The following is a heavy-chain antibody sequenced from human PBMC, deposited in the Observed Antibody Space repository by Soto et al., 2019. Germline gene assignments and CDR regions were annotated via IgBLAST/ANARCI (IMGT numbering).Heavy chain of an antibody. J-gene: IGHJ3*02. V-gene: IGHV4-31*03. Sequence: SETLSLTCTVSGGSISSGGYYWSWIRQHPGKGLEWIGYIYYSGSTYYNPSLKSRVTISVDTSKNQFSLKLSSVTAADTAVYYCARVGSCSGGSCLAFAIWGQGTMVTVSS. CDR2: IYYSGST. D-gene: IGHD2-15*01. CDR3: ARVGSCSGGSCLAFAI. CDR1: GGSISSGGYY.